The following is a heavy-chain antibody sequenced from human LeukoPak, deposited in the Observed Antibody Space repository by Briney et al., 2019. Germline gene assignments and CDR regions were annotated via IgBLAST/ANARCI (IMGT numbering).Heavy chain of an antibody. J-gene: IGHJ4*02. CDR1: GFTFSDYY. Sequence: GGSLRLSCAASGFTFSDYYMNWVRQAPGKGLEWVSSISSSSSYIYYADSVKGRFTISRDNAKNSLYLQMNSLRAEDTAVYYCARDPGGGNYFDYWGQGTLVTVSS. CDR2: ISSSSSYI. D-gene: IGHD3-16*01. CDR3: ARDPGGGNYFDY. V-gene: IGHV3-21*01.